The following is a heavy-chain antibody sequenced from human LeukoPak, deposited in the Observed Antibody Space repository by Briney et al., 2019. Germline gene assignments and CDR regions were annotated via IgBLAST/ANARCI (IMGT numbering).Heavy chain of an antibody. CDR3: ARESRLLWFGELPIDY. V-gene: IGHV1-18*01. CDR2: ISIYNRNT. CDR1: GYTFSDFD. D-gene: IGHD3-10*01. Sequence: ASVKVSCKTSGYTFSDFDISWVRQAPGQRLEWLGWISIYNRNTNSAQKFQGRLTMTTDTSTSTAYMELSGLRSDDTAVYYCARESRLLWFGELPIDYWGQGTLVTVSS. J-gene: IGHJ4*02.